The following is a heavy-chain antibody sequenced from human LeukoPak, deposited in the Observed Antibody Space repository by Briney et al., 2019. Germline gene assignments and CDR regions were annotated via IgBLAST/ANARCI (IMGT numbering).Heavy chain of an antibody. CDR3: ARSGYSSSCSDY. D-gene: IGHD6-13*01. CDR1: GLTFRQYR. J-gene: IGHJ4*02. V-gene: IGHV3-74*01. Sequence: PGGSLRLSCAASGLTFRQYRVHGLRQAPGKGLVWVSRISRDGATTHYAGSVKGRFTISRDNAKNMVYLQMNSLRAEDTAVYYCARSGYSSSCSDYWGQGTLVTVSS. CDR2: ISRDGATT.